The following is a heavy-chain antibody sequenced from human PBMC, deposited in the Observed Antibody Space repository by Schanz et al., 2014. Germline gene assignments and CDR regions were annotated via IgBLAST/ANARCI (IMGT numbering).Heavy chain of an antibody. CDR2: INHSGST. D-gene: IGHD6-13*01. CDR1: GGSFSDYY. Sequence: QVQLQQWGAGLLKPSETLSLTCAVYGGSFSDYYWSWIRQPPGKGLEWIGEINHSGSTYYNPSLKSRVTISVDTSKNQFSLRLSSVTAADTAVYYCARARSWPDYWGQGTLVTVSS. CDR3: ARARSWPDY. V-gene: IGHV4-34*01. J-gene: IGHJ4*02.